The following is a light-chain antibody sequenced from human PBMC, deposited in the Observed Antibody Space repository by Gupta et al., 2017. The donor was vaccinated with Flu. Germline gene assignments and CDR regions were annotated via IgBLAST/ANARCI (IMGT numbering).Light chain of an antibody. CDR3: QQDNSPPNI. Sequence: DIVMTQSPDSLAVSLGERAAINCKSSQTVLFTSTNKNYVAWYQQKPGQPPKLLIYWASTRESGVPDRFSGSGSGTNFTLTISSLQAEDVAVYYCQQDNSPPNIFGQGTKMEIK. V-gene: IGKV4-1*01. J-gene: IGKJ2*01. CDR2: WAS. CDR1: QTVLFTSTNKNY.